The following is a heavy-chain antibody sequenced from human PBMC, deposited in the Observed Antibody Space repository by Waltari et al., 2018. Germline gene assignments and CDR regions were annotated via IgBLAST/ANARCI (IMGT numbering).Heavy chain of an antibody. J-gene: IGHJ4*02. V-gene: IGHV1-18*01. D-gene: IGHD2-15*01. Sequence: QVQLVQSGAEVQKPGASVKVSCKASGYTSPTLGVNGVRQAPGQGLEWMGWISPYNGYADYEHTFQGRVTMTTDTSTKTAYLELTSLRSDDTAVYYCARGGGPRTVVALTFDLWGQGTLITVSS. CDR2: ISPYNGYA. CDR3: ARGGGPRTVVALTFDL. CDR1: GYTSPTLG.